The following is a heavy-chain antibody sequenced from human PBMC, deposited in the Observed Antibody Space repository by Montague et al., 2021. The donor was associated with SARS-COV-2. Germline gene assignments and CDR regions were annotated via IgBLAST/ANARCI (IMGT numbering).Heavy chain of an antibody. Sequence: SLRLSCXASGFTFSDYAMAWVRQAPGKGLEWVSILSTTGGSTYYXDSVKGRFIISRDNSKNALYLQMNSLRAEDTARYYCAKDGSVASTGYFDSWGQGTLVTVSS. J-gene: IGHJ4*02. V-gene: IGHV3-23*01. CDR2: LSTTGGST. CDR3: AKDGSVASTGYFDS. CDR1: GFTFSDYA. D-gene: IGHD4-23*01.